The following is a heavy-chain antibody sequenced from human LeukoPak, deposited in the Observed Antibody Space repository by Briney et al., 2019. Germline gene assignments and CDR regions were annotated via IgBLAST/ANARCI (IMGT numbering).Heavy chain of an antibody. CDR2: ISAYNGNT. Sequence: ASVKVSCKASGYTFTSYGISWVRQAPGQGLEWMGWISAYNGNTNYAQKLQGRVTMTTDTSTSTAYMELRSLRSDDTAVYYCARRLWGSRYDYGDYEPFDYWGQGTLVTVSS. CDR1: GYTFTSYG. J-gene: IGHJ4*02. D-gene: IGHD4-17*01. CDR3: ARRLWGSRYDYGDYEPFDY. V-gene: IGHV1-18*01.